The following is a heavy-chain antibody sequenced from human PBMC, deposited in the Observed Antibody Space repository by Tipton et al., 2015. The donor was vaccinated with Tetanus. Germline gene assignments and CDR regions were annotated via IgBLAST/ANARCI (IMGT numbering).Heavy chain of an antibody. J-gene: IGHJ2*01. CDR2: IYYGGST. CDR3: ARTQPIGWYFDL. V-gene: IGHV4-31*03. CDR1: GGSISSGAYY. D-gene: IGHD1-1*01. Sequence: TLSLTCTVSGGSISSGAYYWSWIRQHPGKGLEWIGYIYYGGSTFYNPSLKSRVTISVDTSKNQFSLKLSSVTAADTAVYYCARTQPIGWYFDLWGRGTLLTVSS.